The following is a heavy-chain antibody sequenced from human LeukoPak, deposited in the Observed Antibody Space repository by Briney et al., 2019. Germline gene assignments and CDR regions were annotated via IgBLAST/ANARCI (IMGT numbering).Heavy chain of an antibody. CDR3: TKASLAFGTKYFDP. CDR1: GYPFSNYD. J-gene: IGHJ5*02. Sequence: ASVKVSCKASGYPFSNYDINWVRQAPGQGLEWMGWMNPKSGNTGYGQKFQGRVTMTRVTSITTAYMELRSLRSDDTAVYYCTKASLAFGTKYFDPWGQGTLFTVSS. CDR2: MNPKSGNT. D-gene: IGHD3-10*01. V-gene: IGHV1-8*01.